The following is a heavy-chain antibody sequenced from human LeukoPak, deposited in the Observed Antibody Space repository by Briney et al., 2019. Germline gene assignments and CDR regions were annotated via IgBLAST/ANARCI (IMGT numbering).Heavy chain of an antibody. CDR2: INHSGST. V-gene: IGHV4-34*01. D-gene: IGHD3-10*01. J-gene: IGHJ3*02. Sequence: SETLSLTCAVYGGSFSGYYWSWIRQPPGKGLEWIGEINHSGSTNYNPSLKSRVTISVDTSKNQFSLKLSSVTAADTAVYCCAKTSITNDAFDIWGQGTMVTVSS. CDR3: AKTSITNDAFDI. CDR1: GGSFSGYY.